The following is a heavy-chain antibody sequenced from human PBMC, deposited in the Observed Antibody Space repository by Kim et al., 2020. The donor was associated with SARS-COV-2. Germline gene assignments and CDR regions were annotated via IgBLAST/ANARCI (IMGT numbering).Heavy chain of an antibody. CDR3: ARDHGVGGATDGFDI. Sequence: GGSLRLSCAASGFTFSSYGMHWVRQAPGKGLEWVAVIWYDGSNKYYADSVKGRFTISRDNSKNTLYLQMNSLRAEDTAVYYCARDHGVGGATDGFDIWGQGTMVTVSS. CDR2: IWYDGSNK. CDR1: GFTFSSYG. J-gene: IGHJ3*02. V-gene: IGHV3-33*01. D-gene: IGHD1-26*01.